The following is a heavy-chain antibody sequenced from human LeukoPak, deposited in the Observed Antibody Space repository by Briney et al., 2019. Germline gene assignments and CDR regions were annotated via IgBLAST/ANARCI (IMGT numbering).Heavy chain of an antibody. Sequence: SETLSLTCTVSGGSISSTPFHWGWIRQPPGKGLEWIGSMYYTGSTYYNPSLKSRVTISVDTSKNQFSLKLSSMTAADTAVYYCASDRSINWYFFWGQGTLVTVSS. V-gene: IGHV4-39*01. CDR1: GGSISSTPFH. D-gene: IGHD6-13*01. CDR2: MYYTGST. CDR3: ASDRSINWYFF. J-gene: IGHJ4*02.